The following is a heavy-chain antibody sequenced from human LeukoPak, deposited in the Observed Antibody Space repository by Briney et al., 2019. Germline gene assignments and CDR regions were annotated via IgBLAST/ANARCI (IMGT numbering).Heavy chain of an antibody. Sequence: GGSLRLSCAASGFTFSSYPMSWVRQAPGKGLEWVSAISGSGGSTYYADSVKGRFTISRDNSKNTLYLQMNSLRAEDTAVYYCANNFWSGYYREDGMDVWGQGTTVTVSS. CDR3: ANNFWSGYYREDGMDV. D-gene: IGHD3-3*01. CDR1: GFTFSSYP. V-gene: IGHV3-23*01. CDR2: ISGSGGST. J-gene: IGHJ6*02.